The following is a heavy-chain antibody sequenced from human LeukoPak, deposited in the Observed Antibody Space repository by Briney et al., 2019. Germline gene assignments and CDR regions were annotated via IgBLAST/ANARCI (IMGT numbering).Heavy chain of an antibody. Sequence: SETLSLTCTVSGGSISSSSYYWGWIRQPPGKGLEWIGSIYCSGSTYYNPSLKSRVTITVDTSKNQFSLKLSSVTAADTAVYYCARQTVDAASSRTNGNDYWGQGTLVTVSS. CDR1: GGSISSSSYY. J-gene: IGHJ4*02. V-gene: IGHV4-39*01. CDR2: IYCSGST. CDR3: ARQTVDAASSRTNGNDY. D-gene: IGHD2-15*01.